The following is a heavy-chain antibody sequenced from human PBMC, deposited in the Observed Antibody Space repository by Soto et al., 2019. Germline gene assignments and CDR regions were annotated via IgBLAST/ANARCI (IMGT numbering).Heavy chain of an antibody. CDR1: GGTFSGYA. Sequence: SVKVSCKASGGTFSGYAISWVRQAPGQGLEWVGGIIPIFGTANYAQKFQGRVTITADESTSTAYMELSSLRSEDTAVYYCARHLVVVAATDYYYGMDVWGQGTTVTVSS. CDR3: ARHLVVVAATDYYYGMDV. D-gene: IGHD2-15*01. J-gene: IGHJ6*01. CDR2: IIPIFGTA. V-gene: IGHV1-69*13.